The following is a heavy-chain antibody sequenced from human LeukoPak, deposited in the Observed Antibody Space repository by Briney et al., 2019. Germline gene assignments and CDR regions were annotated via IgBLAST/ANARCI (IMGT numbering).Heavy chain of an antibody. Sequence: PSETLSLTCTLSGGSLISYYWSWIRQPPGKGLEWIGYIYYSGATNYNPSLKSRVTISVDTSKNQFSLNLSSVTAADTAVYYCARHNADYDILTGYSHFHYYFDYWGQGTLVTVSS. CDR3: ARHNADYDILTGYSHFHYYFDY. J-gene: IGHJ4*02. CDR1: GGSLISYY. CDR2: IYYSGAT. V-gene: IGHV4-59*08. D-gene: IGHD3-9*01.